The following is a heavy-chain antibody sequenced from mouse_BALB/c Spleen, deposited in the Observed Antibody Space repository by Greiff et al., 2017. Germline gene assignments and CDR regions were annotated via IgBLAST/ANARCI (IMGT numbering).Heavy chain of an antibody. CDR3: ARYPNDGYYEFAY. V-gene: IGHV3-8*02. CDR2: ISYSGST. CDR1: GDSITSGY. J-gene: IGHJ3*01. Sequence: EVKLMESGPSLVKPSQTLSLTCSVTGDSITSGYWNWIRKFPGNKLEYMGYISYSGSTYYNPSLKSRISITRDTSKNQYYLQLNSVTTEDTATYYCARYPNDGYYEFAYWGQGTLVTVSA. D-gene: IGHD2-3*01.